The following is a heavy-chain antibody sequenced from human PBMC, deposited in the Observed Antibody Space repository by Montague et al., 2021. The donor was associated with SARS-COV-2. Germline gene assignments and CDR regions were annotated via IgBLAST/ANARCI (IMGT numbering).Heavy chain of an antibody. CDR2: IDYSGST. D-gene: IGHD6-13*01. V-gene: IGHV4-39*01. Sequence: SETLSLTCTVSGGSISSSSYYWGWIRQPPGKGLEWIGSIDYSGSTYYXXXLKSRVTISVDTSKNQFSLKLSSVTAADTAVYYCARNPPGYSSSWHPDYYYGMDVWGQGTTVTVSS. J-gene: IGHJ6*02. CDR1: GGSISSSSYY. CDR3: ARNPPGYSSSWHPDYYYGMDV.